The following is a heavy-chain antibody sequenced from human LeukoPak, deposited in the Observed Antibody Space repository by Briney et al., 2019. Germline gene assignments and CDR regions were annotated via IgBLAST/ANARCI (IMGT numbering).Heavy chain of an antibody. D-gene: IGHD3-10*01. Sequence: GGSLRLSCAASGSTFSRYWMHWVRQVPGKGLVWVSLVKSDGITTIYADSVKGRFTISRDNAKNTLYLQMNSLRAEDTAVYYCTTGPNYGYEYWGQGTLVTVSS. CDR3: TTGPNYGYEY. CDR1: GSTFSRYW. J-gene: IGHJ4*02. V-gene: IGHV3-74*01. CDR2: VKSDGITT.